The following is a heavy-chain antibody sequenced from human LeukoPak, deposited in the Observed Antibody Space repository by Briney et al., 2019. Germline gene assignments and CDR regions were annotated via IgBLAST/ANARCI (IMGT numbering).Heavy chain of an antibody. CDR2: IKSKTDGGTT. Sequence: PGGSLRLSCAASGFTFSNAWMSWVRQAPGKGLEWVGRIKSKTDGGTTDYAAPVKGRFTISRDDSENTLYLQMNSLRAEDTAVYYCAKDESYYYGSGSSFDYWGQGTLVTVSS. V-gene: IGHV3-15*01. D-gene: IGHD3-10*01. CDR1: GFTFSNAW. J-gene: IGHJ4*02. CDR3: AKDESYYYGSGSSFDY.